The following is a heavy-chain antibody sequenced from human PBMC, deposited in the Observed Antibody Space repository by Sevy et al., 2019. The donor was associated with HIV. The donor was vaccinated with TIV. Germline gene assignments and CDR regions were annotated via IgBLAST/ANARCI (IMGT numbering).Heavy chain of an antibody. D-gene: IGHD7-27*01. J-gene: IGHJ3*02. CDR3: ATEGGVATTGDHDGFDI. CDR1: GDTFSTYG. Sequence: ASVKVSCKASGDTFSTYGLSWVRQAPGQGLEWMGGIIPIFGTPNYAQKFQGRVTITADESASTAYMELSSLRSEDTALYYCATEGGVATTGDHDGFDIWGHGTLVTVSS. CDR2: IIPIFGTP. V-gene: IGHV1-69*13.